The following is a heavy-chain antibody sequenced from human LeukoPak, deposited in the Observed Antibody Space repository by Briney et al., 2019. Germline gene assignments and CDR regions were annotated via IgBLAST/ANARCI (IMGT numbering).Heavy chain of an antibody. D-gene: IGHD3-22*01. Sequence: ASVKVSCKASGYTFTDFYIHWVRQAPGRGLEWMGWINPNSGGTNYAQKFQGRVTMTRDTSISTAYMELSRLRSDDTAVYYCASLAYYYDSSGYYTDYYYYGMDVWGQGTTVTVSS. CDR3: ASLAYYYDSSGYYTDYYYYGMDV. CDR2: INPNSGGT. V-gene: IGHV1-2*02. CDR1: GYTFTDFY. J-gene: IGHJ6*02.